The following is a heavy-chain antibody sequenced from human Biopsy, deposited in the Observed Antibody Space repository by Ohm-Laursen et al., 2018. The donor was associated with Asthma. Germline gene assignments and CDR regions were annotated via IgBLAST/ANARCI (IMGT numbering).Heavy chain of an antibody. D-gene: IGHD4-23*01. V-gene: IGHV3-23*01. J-gene: IGHJ3*02. CDR1: GFTFSSYA. Sequence: GSLRLSCTAFGFTFSSYALSWVRQAPGKGLEWVSGISGDAQRTYYEDSVKGRFTISRDNSKNTIYLQLNSLRTEDTAVYYCARAYGGSFFSGSFDIWGQGTMVTVSS. CDR3: ARAYGGSFFSGSFDI. CDR2: ISGDAQRT.